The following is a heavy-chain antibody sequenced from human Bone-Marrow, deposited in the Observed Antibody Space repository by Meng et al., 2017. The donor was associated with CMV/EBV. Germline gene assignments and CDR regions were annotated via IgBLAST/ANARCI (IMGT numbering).Heavy chain of an antibody. CDR3: ARDQSITVFGVVNQPPDY. CDR2: INPSGGST. V-gene: IGHV1-46*01. Sequence: ASVKVSCKASGYTFISYYMHWVRQAPGQGLEWMGIINPSGGSTSYAQKFQGRVTMTRDTSTSTVYMELSSLRPEDTAVYYCARDQSITVFGVVNQPPDYWGQGSLVTVSS. D-gene: IGHD3-3*01. CDR1: GYTFISYY. J-gene: IGHJ4*02.